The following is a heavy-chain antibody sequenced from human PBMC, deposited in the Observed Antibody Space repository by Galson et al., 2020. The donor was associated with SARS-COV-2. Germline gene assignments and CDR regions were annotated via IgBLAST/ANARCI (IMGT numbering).Heavy chain of an antibody. D-gene: IGHD6-19*01. V-gene: IGHV4-4*02. CDR3: ARMRGIAVDDY. CDR2: IYHSGST. CDR1: GGSISSSNW. Sequence: ASETLSLTCAVSGGSISSSNWWSWVRQPPGKGLEWIGEIYHSGSTNYNPSLKSRVTILVDKSKNQFSLKLSSVTAADTAVYYCARMRGIAVDDYWGQGTLVTGSS. J-gene: IGHJ4*02.